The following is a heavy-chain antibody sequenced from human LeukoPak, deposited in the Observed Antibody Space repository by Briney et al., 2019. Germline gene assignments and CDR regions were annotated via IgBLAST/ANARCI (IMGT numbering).Heavy chain of an antibody. CDR2: IWYDGSNK. Sequence: GGSLRLSCAAPGFTFSSYGMHWVRQAPGKGLEWVAVIWYDGSNKYYADSVKGRFTISRDNSKNTLYLQMNSLRAEDTAVYYCARGRQELPDFDYWGQGTLVTVSS. CDR3: ARGRQELPDFDY. D-gene: IGHD1-26*01. J-gene: IGHJ4*02. CDR1: GFTFSSYG. V-gene: IGHV3-33*01.